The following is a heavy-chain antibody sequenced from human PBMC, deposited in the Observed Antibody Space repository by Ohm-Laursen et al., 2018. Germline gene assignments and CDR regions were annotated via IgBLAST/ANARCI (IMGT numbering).Heavy chain of an antibody. CDR2: MNPNSGNT. J-gene: IGHJ4*02. CDR1: GYTFTSYD. V-gene: IGHV1-8*01. Sequence: SVKVSCKASGYTFTSYDIHWVRQATGQGLEWMGWMNPNSGNTGYAQKFQGRVTMTRNTSISTAYMELSSLRSEDTAVYYCARTLGYYYDSSGYHYWGQGTLVTVSS. CDR3: ARTLGYYYDSSGYHY. D-gene: IGHD3-22*01.